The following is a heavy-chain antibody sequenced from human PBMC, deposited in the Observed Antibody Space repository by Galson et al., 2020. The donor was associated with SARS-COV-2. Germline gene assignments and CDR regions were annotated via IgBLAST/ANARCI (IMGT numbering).Heavy chain of an antibody. CDR3: AREDQYYYDSSGYHPDAFDI. Sequence: ASVKVSCKASGYTFTSYGISWVRQAPGQGLEWMGWISAYNGNTNYAQKLQGRVTMTTDTSTSTAYMELRSLRSDDTAVYYCAREDQYYYDSSGYHPDAFDIWGQGTMVTVSS. CDR1: GYTFTSYG. J-gene: IGHJ3*02. V-gene: IGHV1-18*01. D-gene: IGHD3-22*01. CDR2: ISAYNGNT.